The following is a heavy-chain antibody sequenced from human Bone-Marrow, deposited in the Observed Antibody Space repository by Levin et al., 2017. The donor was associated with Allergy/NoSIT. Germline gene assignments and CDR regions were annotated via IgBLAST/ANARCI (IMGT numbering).Heavy chain of an antibody. Sequence: GGSLRLSCVASGFTFSNYGMSWVRQAPGKGLEWVALTWYDGNTKYYIDSVKGRFTISRDNAKNTLYLHINSLRAEDTAVYYCARVQGYYGSGSSNYFDYWGQGTLVTVSS. CDR2: TWYDGNTK. CDR3: ARVQGYYGSGSSNYFDY. V-gene: IGHV3-33*07. J-gene: IGHJ4*02. CDR1: GFTFSNYG. D-gene: IGHD3-10*01.